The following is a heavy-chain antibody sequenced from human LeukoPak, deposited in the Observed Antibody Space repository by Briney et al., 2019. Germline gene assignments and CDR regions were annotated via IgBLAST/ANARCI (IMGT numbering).Heavy chain of an antibody. Sequence: ASETLSLTCTVSGGSISSGGYSWSWIRQHPGKGLEWIGYIYYSGSTYYNPSLKSRVTISVDTSKNQFSLKLSSVTAADTAVYYCARAAPIRGYSYGYGFYYYGMDVWGQGTTVTVSS. CDR3: ARAAPIRGYSYGYGFYYYGMDV. CDR2: IYYSGST. D-gene: IGHD5-18*01. J-gene: IGHJ6*02. CDR1: GGSISSGGYS. V-gene: IGHV4-31*03.